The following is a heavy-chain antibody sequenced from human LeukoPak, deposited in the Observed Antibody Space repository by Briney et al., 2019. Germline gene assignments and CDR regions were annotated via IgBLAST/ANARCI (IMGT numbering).Heavy chain of an antibody. CDR3: ARQDEAGTLDY. J-gene: IGHJ4*02. CDR1: GGSFSGYY. D-gene: IGHD6-19*01. CDR2: INHSGST. Sequence: SETLSLTCAVYGGSFSGYYWSWIRQPPGKGLEWIGEINHSGSTNYNPSLKSRVTISVDTSKNQFSLKLSSVTAADTAVYYCARQDEAGTLDYWGQGTLVTVSS. V-gene: IGHV4-34*01.